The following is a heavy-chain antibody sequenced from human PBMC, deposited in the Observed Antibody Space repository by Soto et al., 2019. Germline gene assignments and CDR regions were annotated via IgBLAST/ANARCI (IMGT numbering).Heavy chain of an antibody. CDR3: ARGGLGYSYGYPDY. CDR2: INSDGSST. V-gene: IGHV3-74*01. D-gene: IGHD5-18*01. CDR1: GFTFSSYW. J-gene: IGHJ4*02. Sequence: GGSLRLSCAAAGFTFSSYWMHWVRHAPGKGLVWVSRINSDGSSTSYADSVKGRFTISRDNAKDSLYLQMNSLRAEDTAVYYCARGGLGYSYGYPDYWGQGTLVTVSS.